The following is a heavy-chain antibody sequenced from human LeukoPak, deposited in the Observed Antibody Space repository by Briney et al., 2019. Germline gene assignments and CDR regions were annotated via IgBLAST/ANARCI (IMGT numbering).Heavy chain of an antibody. Sequence: SETLSLTCTVSGGSISSGGYYWSWIRQHPGKGLEWIGFIYYTGTTYYNPSLKSRITISVDTSKNQFSLNLSSVTAADTAVYYCARVALSPRNTDYWGQGTLVTVSS. V-gene: IGHV4-31*03. CDR1: GGSISSGGYY. J-gene: IGHJ4*02. CDR2: IYYTGTT. CDR3: ARVALSPRNTDY. D-gene: IGHD1-14*01.